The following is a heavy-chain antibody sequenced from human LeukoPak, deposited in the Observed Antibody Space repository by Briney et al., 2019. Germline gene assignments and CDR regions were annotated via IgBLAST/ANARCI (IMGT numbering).Heavy chain of an antibody. CDR1: GGSISSGDYY. D-gene: IGHD6-6*01. CDR3: ARSSSSSPGWFDP. CDR2: IYYSGST. Sequence: SETLSLTCTVSGGSISSGDYYWGWIRQPPGKGLEWIGYIYYSGSTYYNPSLKSRVTISVDTSKNQFSLKLSSVTAADTAVYYCARSSSSSPGWFDPWGQGTLVTVSS. J-gene: IGHJ5*02. V-gene: IGHV4-30-4*01.